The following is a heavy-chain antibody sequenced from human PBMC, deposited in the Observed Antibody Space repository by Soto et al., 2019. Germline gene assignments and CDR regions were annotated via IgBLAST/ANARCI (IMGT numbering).Heavy chain of an antibody. CDR1: GGTFSRYT. Sequence: QVQLVQSGAEVKKPGSSVKVSCKASGGTFSRYTINWGRQAPGQGLEWMGRIIPIAAIANYTQKFQGRVTITVDKAATTAYMELSSLRSDDTDVYYCARGSTIVRGAPSWFDPWGQGTLVTVSS. CDR2: IIPIAAIA. V-gene: IGHV1-69*02. CDR3: ARGSTIVRGAPSWFDP. J-gene: IGHJ5*02. D-gene: IGHD3-10*01.